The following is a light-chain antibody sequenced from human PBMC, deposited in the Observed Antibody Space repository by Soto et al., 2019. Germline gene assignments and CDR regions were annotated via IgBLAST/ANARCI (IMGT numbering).Light chain of an antibody. CDR2: DVT. CDR1: SSDVGAYNA. Sequence: LTQPRSVSGSPGQSVTISCTGTSSDVGAYNAVSWYQQNPGKAPKFMIYDVTKRPSGVPDRFSGSKSGNTASLTISGLQAEDEADYYCFSYAGNYIYVFGTGTKGTVL. J-gene: IGLJ1*01. V-gene: IGLV2-11*01. CDR3: FSYAGNYIYV.